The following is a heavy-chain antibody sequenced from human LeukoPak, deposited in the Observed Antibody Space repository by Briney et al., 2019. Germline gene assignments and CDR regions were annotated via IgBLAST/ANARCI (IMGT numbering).Heavy chain of an antibody. Sequence: YPSETLSLTCTVSGGSISSSSYYWGWIRQPPGKGLEWIGIIYYSGSTYYNPSLKSRVTISVDTSKNQFSLKLSSVTAADTAVYYCARQLYYGDYVSYWGQGTLVTVSS. CDR1: GGSISSSSYY. V-gene: IGHV4-39*01. CDR3: ARQLYYGDYVSY. J-gene: IGHJ4*02. CDR2: IYYSGST. D-gene: IGHD4-17*01.